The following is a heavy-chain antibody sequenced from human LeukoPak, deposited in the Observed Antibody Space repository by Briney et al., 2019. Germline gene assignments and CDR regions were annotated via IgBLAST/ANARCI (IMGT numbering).Heavy chain of an antibody. CDR2: ISYDGSNK. D-gene: IGHD4-17*01. CDR3: AKVSTVTTSVYYYYGMDV. V-gene: IGHV3-30*18. Sequence: GRSLRLSCAASGFTFSSYGMHWVRQAPGKGLEWVAVISYDGSNKYYADSVKGRFTISRDNSKNTLYLQMNSLRAEDTAVYYCAKVSTVTTSVYYYYGMDVWGQGTTVTVSS. CDR1: GFTFSSYG. J-gene: IGHJ6*02.